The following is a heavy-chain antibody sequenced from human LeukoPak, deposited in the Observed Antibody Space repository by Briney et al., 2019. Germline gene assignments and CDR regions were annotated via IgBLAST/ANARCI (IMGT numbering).Heavy chain of an antibody. D-gene: IGHD6-19*01. V-gene: IGHV3-30*02. CDR1: GFTFSSYG. Sequence: PGGSLRLSCAASGFTFSSYGMHWVRQAPGKGLEWVAFIRYDGSNKYYADSVKGRFTISRDNAKNSLYLQMNSLRAEDTAVYYCARDQTGYSSGWPYYYYYYMDVWGKGTTVTISS. J-gene: IGHJ6*03. CDR2: IRYDGSNK. CDR3: ARDQTGYSSGWPYYYYYYMDV.